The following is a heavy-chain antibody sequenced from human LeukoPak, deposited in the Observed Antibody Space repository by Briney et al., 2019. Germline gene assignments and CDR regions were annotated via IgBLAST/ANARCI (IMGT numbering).Heavy chain of an antibody. CDR2: IYYSGST. CDR1: GGSISSYY. V-gene: IGHV4-59*12. D-gene: IGHD3-22*01. Sequence: PSETLSLTCTVSGGSISSYYWSWIRQPPGKGLEWIGYIYYSGSTNYNPSLKSRVTISVDTSKNQFSLKLSSVTAADTAVYYCARGPGTRAKRVVVRSFDIWGQGTMVTVSS. CDR3: ARGPGTRAKRVVVRSFDI. J-gene: IGHJ3*02.